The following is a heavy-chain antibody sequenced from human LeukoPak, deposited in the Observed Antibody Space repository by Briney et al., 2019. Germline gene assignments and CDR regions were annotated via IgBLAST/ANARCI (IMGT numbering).Heavy chain of an antibody. J-gene: IGHJ4*02. D-gene: IGHD2-15*01. CDR1: GYRFNTYW. V-gene: IGHV5-51*01. CDR2: IYPGDSDT. CDR3: ARTYCSGGSCYGGIN. Sequence: GESLKISCKGSGYRFNTYWIAWVRQMPGKGLEWMGIIYPGDSDTRYSPSFQGQVTISADKSISTAYLQWSSLKASDTAMYYCARTYCSGGSCYGGINWGQGALVTVSS.